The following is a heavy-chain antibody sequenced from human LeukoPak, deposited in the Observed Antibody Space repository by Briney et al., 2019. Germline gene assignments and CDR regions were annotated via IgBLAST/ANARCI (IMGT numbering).Heavy chain of an antibody. V-gene: IGHV3-48*03. CDR3: ARAAWLLPHY. Sequence: GGSLRLSCAASGFTFSNYAMSWVRQAPGKGLEWVSYISSSGSTIYYADSVKGRFTISRDNAKNSLYLQMNSLRAEDTAVYYCARAAWLLPHYWGQGTLVTVSS. CDR2: ISSSGSTI. CDR1: GFTFSNYA. J-gene: IGHJ4*02. D-gene: IGHD3-22*01.